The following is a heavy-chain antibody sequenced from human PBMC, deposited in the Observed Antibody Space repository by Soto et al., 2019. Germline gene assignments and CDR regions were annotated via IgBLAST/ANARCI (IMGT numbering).Heavy chain of an antibody. CDR3: ARAGIVGAHFDY. CDR2: IWYDGSNK. CDR1: GFTFSSYG. J-gene: IGHJ4*02. V-gene: IGHV3-33*01. D-gene: IGHD1-26*01. Sequence: GGSLRLSCAASGFTFSSYGMHGVRQAPGKGLEWVAVIWYDGSNKYYADSVKGRFTISRDNSKNTLYLQMNSLRAEDTAVYYCARAGIVGAHFDYWGQGTLVTVSS.